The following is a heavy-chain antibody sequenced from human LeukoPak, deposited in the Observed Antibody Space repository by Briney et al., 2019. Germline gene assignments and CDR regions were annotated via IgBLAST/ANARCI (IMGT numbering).Heavy chain of an antibody. V-gene: IGHV1-24*01. CDR2: FDPEDGET. CDR3: ATDRPGGDSSRY. D-gene: IGHD3-22*01. Sequence: VASVKVSCTVSGYTLTELSMHWVRQAPGKGLEWMGGFDPEDGETIYAQKFQGRVTMTEDTSTDTAYMELSSLRSEDTAVYYCATDRPGGDSSRYWGQGTLVTVSS. CDR1: GYTLTELS. J-gene: IGHJ4*02.